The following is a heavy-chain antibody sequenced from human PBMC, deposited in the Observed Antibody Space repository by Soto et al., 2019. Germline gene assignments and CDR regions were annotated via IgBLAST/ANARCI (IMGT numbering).Heavy chain of an antibody. CDR2: IYHSGST. V-gene: IGHV4-30-2*01. CDR3: ARANGYGDYYYYGMDV. Sequence: ASETLSLTCAVSGGSISSGGYSWSWIRQPPGKGLEWIGYIYHSGSTYYNPSLKSRVTISVDRSKNQFSLKLSSVTAADTAVYYCARANGYGDYYYYGMDVWGQGTTVTVSS. J-gene: IGHJ6*02. CDR1: GGSISSGGYS. D-gene: IGHD4-17*01.